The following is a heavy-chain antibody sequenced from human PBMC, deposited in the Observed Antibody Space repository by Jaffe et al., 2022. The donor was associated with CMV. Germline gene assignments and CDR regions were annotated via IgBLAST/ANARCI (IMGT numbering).Heavy chain of an antibody. Sequence: QLQLQESGPGLVKPSETLSLTCTVSGGSISSSSYYWGWIRQPPGKGLEWIGSIYYSGSTYYNPSLKSRVTISVDTSKNQFSLKLSSVTAADTAVYYCASVPVGSLDAFDIWGQGTMVTVSS. CDR3: ASVPVGSLDAFDI. D-gene: IGHD6-13*01. J-gene: IGHJ3*02. CDR1: GGSISSSSYY. CDR2: IYYSGST. V-gene: IGHV4-39*01.